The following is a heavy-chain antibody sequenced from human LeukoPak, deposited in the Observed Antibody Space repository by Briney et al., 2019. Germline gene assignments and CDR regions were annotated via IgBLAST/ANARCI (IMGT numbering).Heavy chain of an antibody. CDR3: ARGRAEDFYDSSGYIGEYYFDY. Sequence: SQTLSLTCTVSGGSISSGGYYWSWIRQHPGKGLEWIGYIYYSGSTYYNPSLKSRVTISVDTSKNQFSLKLSSVTAADTAVYYCARGRAEDFYDSSGYIGEYYFDYWGQGTLVTVSS. D-gene: IGHD3-22*01. CDR1: GGSISSGGYY. V-gene: IGHV4-31*03. CDR2: IYYSGST. J-gene: IGHJ4*02.